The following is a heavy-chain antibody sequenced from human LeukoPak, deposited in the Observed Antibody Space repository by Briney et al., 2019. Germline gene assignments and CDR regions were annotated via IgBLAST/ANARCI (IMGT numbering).Heavy chain of an antibody. V-gene: IGHV1-2*02. CDR2: INPNSGGT. Sequence: GASVKVSCKASGYTFTGYYMHWVRQAPGQGLEWMGWINPNSGGTNYAQKFQGRVTMTRDTSTSTAYMELRSLRSDDTAVYYCARDNLYYYDSSGYSFDYWGQGTLVTVSS. D-gene: IGHD3-22*01. CDR3: ARDNLYYYDSSGYSFDY. CDR1: GYTFTGYY. J-gene: IGHJ4*02.